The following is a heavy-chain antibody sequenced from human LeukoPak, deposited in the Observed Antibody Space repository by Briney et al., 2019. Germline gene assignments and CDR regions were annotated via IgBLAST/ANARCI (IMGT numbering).Heavy chain of an antibody. V-gene: IGHV4-34*01. CDR3: AGGYYYGSGSTDY. CDR2: INHSGST. J-gene: IGHJ4*02. CDR1: GGSFSGYY. Sequence: SETLSLTCAVYGGSFSGYYWSWIRQPPGKGREWIGEINHSGSTNYNPSLKSRVTISVDTSKNQFSLKLSSVTAADTAVYYCAGGYYYGSGSTDYWGQGTLVTVSS. D-gene: IGHD3-10*01.